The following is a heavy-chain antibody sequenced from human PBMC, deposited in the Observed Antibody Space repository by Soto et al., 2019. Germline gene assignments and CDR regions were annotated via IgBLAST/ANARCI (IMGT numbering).Heavy chain of an antibody. Sequence: QVQLVQSGGEVKKPGASVKVSCKASGYTFTSSGLSWVRQAPGQGLEWMGGISTYNGNTKYEQRFQGRVTTPXPXSXSTAYMELRSLRSDDTAIYYCARAGEIPYYDSGMDVWGQGTTVTVSS. V-gene: IGHV1-18*01. D-gene: IGHD3-16*01. CDR3: ARAGEIPYYDSGMDV. CDR1: GYTFTSSG. CDR2: ISTYNGNT. J-gene: IGHJ6*02.